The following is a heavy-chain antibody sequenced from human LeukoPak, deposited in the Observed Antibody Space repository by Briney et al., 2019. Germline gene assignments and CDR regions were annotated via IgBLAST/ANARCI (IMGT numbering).Heavy chain of an antibody. CDR3: ARDSLVRGAPEFDY. CDR2: IKEDGSET. J-gene: IGHJ4*02. V-gene: IGHV3-7*01. D-gene: IGHD3-10*01. Sequence: GGSLRLSCAASGFTFSNSWMTWVRQAPGKGLERVANIKEDGSETYYVGSVRGRFTISRDNAKNSLYLQMNSLRVEDTAVYYCARDSLVRGAPEFDYWGQGTLVTVSA. CDR1: GFTFSNSW.